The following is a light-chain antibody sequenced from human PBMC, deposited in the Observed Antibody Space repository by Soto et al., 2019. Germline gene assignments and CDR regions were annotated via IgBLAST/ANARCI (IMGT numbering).Light chain of an antibody. V-gene: IGLV4-69*01. CDR2: PNSDGSH. CDR1: SAHSSYA. Sequence: QPVLTQSPSASASLGDPVNLTCTLSSAHSSYAIAWHQQQPEKGPRYLMKPNSDGSHSKGDGIPDRFSGSSSGAERYLTISSLQSEDEADYYCQTWGTGIVVFGGGTKLTVL. CDR3: QTWGTGIVV. J-gene: IGLJ2*01.